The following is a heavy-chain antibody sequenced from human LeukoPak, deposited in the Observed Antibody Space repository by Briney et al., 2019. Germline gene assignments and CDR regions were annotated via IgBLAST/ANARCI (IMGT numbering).Heavy chain of an antibody. CDR2: ISYDGSNK. J-gene: IGHJ4*02. Sequence: GRSLRLSCAASGFTFSSYAMHWVRQAPGKGLEWVAVISYDGSNKYYADSVKGRFTISRDNSKNTLYLQMNSLRAEDTAVYYCASGSYYTDYWGQGTLVTVSS. CDR3: ASGSYYTDY. D-gene: IGHD1-26*01. V-gene: IGHV3-30*04. CDR1: GFTFSSYA.